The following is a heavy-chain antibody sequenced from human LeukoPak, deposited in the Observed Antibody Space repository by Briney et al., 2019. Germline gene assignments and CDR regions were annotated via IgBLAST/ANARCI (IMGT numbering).Heavy chain of an antibody. CDR2: INPNSGGT. D-gene: IGHD7-27*01. CDR1: EYTFTVYY. J-gene: IGHJ2*01. CDR3: ARAAGLGSVWYFDL. V-gene: IGHV1-2*06. Sequence: GASVKVSCKASEYTFTVYYTHWVRQAPGQGLEWMGRINPNSGGTNYAQKFQGRGTMTRDTSISTAYMELSRLRSDDTAVYYCARAAGLGSVWYFDLWGRGTLITVSS.